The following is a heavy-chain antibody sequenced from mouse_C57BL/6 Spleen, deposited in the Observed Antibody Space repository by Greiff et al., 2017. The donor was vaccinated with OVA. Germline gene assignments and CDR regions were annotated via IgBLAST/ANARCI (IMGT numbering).Heavy chain of an antibody. Sequence: EVKLQESGGGLVQPGGSMKLSCVASGFTFSNYWMNWVRQSPEKGLEWVAQIRLKSDNYATHYAESVKGRFTISRDDSKSSVYLQMNNLRAEDTGIYYCTGQAYYSNYGDFDVWGTGTTVTVSS. V-gene: IGHV6-3*01. D-gene: IGHD2-5*01. J-gene: IGHJ1*03. CDR2: IRLKSDNYAT. CDR1: GFTFSNYW. CDR3: TGQAYYSNYGDFDV.